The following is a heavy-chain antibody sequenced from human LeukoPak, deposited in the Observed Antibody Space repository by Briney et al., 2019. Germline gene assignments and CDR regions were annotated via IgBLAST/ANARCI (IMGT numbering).Heavy chain of an antibody. V-gene: IGHV4-59*01. J-gene: IGHJ4*02. CDR3: AREYSSFEY. Sequence: SETVSHTCTVSGGSISTYYWSWIRQAPGKGLEWVGYINWSGYTDYNPSLKSRVTISVDTSKNHFSLKLRSVTAADTAVYYCAREYSSFEYWGQGILVTVSS. CDR1: GGSISTYY. D-gene: IGHD6-19*01. CDR2: INWSGYT.